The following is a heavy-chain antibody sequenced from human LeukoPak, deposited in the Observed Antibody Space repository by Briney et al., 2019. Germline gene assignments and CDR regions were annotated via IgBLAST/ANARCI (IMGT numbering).Heavy chain of an antibody. CDR1: GYIFTGYY. D-gene: IGHD6-19*01. CDR3: VRGRSVAGQKGALFDY. Sequence: GASVKVSCKASGYIFTGYYMHWVRQAPGQGLEWMGWINPNSGGTNYAQKFQGRVTMTRDTSISTAYMELTRLRSDDTAVYYCVRGRSVAGQKGALFDYWGQGTLVTVSS. J-gene: IGHJ4*02. CDR2: INPNSGGT. V-gene: IGHV1-2*02.